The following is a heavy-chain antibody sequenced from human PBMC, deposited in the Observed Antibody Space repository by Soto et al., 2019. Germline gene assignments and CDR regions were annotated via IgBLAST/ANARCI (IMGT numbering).Heavy chain of an antibody. J-gene: IGHJ5*02. V-gene: IGHV1-3*01. CDR2: INAGNGNT. D-gene: IGHD6-13*01. Sequence: QVPLVQSGAEVKKPGASVKVSCKASGYTFTSYAMHWVRQAPGQRLEWMGWINAGNGNTKYSQKFQGRVTITRDTSASTAYMELSSLRSEDTAVYYCARTALGIAAAGTPANWFDPWGQGTLVTVSS. CDR1: GYTFTSYA. CDR3: ARTALGIAAAGTPANWFDP.